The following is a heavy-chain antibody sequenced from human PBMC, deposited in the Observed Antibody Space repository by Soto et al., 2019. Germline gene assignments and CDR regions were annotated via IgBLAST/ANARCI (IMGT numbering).Heavy chain of an antibody. Sequence: GGSLRLSCAASGFTFSSYRMNWVRQAPGKGLEWVSSISSSSTYIYYADSVKGRFSISRDNAKNSLYLQMNSLRVEDTAVYYCARALGDYVDAFDIWGQGTMVTVSS. J-gene: IGHJ3*02. CDR2: ISSSSTYI. D-gene: IGHD4-17*01. V-gene: IGHV3-21*01. CDR3: ARALGDYVDAFDI. CDR1: GFTFSSYR.